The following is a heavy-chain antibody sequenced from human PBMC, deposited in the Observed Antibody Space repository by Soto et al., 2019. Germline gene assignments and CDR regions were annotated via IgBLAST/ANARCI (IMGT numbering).Heavy chain of an antibody. J-gene: IGHJ4*02. CDR2: ISRDGSTT. CDR3: ASFYRDIWGKLY. Sequence: PGGSLRLSCTASGLPFSIEWMHLVRQAPGKGLVWVSRISRDGSTTHYADSVKGRFTISRDNSKNTLYLQMKSLRAEDTAVYYCASFYRDIWGKLYWGQGALVTVSS. D-gene: IGHD3-16*01. CDR1: GLPFSIEW. V-gene: IGHV3-74*01.